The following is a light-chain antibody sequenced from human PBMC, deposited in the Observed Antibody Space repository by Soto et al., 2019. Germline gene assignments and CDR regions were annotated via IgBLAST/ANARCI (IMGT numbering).Light chain of an antibody. Sequence: IVLTQSPATLYLSPGERATLSCRASQYVSSFLAWYQQKAGQAPRLLIYDASHRATGIPARFSGSGSGTDFTLTINSLEPEDFALYYCQQRYNLPPTFGQGTKVYI. CDR1: QYVSSF. CDR3: QQRYNLPPT. J-gene: IGKJ1*01. V-gene: IGKV3-11*01. CDR2: DAS.